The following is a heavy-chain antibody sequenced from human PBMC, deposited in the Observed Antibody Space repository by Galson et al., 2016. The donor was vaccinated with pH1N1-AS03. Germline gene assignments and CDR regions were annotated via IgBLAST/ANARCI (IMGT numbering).Heavy chain of an antibody. CDR3: GTDGPRGSLSS. V-gene: IGHV1-69-2*01. J-gene: IGHJ4*02. CDR1: GYTFTDYN. Sequence: VKVSCKVSGYTFTDYNMHWVQQAPGKGLEWMGLVDPDTSKTKYAEKFQGRVTITADTSRDTAYMDLSGLRSADTAIYYCGTDGPRGSLSSWGQGTLVTVSS. D-gene: IGHD6-6*01. CDR2: VDPDTSKT.